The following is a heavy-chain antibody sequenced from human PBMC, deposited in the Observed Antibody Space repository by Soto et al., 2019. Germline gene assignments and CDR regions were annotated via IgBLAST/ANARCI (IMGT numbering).Heavy chain of an antibody. CDR2: ISSSGTDT. CDR3: AKQHGYADY. CDR1: GSTFSSYV. D-gene: IGHD3-16*01. Sequence: EVQLLESGGGLVQPGGSLRLSCAASGSTFSSYVMGWVRQAPGKGLEWVSVISSSGTDTYYADSVKGRFIISRDNSKNTLYLQMNSLRAEDTAVYYCAKQHGYADYWGQGTLFTVSS. V-gene: IGHV3-23*01. J-gene: IGHJ4*02.